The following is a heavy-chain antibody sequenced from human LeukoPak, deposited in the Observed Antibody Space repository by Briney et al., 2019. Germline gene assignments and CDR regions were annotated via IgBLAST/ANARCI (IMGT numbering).Heavy chain of an antibody. V-gene: IGHV1-2*02. CDR2: INPNSGGT. D-gene: IGHD3-10*01. Sequence: ASVKVSCKASGYSFTDYYIHWVRQAPGQGLEWMGWINPNSGGTNYAQKFQGRVTMTRDTSISTAYMELSRLKSDDTAVYYCAREDRVRGVNSADYWGQGTLVTVSS. CDR1: GYSFTDYY. J-gene: IGHJ4*02. CDR3: AREDRVRGVNSADY.